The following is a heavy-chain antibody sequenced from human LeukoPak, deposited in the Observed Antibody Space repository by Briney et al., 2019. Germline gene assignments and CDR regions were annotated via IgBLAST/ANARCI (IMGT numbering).Heavy chain of an antibody. CDR1: GYTFTGYY. CDR3: ARDFGVIVAGYMDV. D-gene: IGHD2/OR15-2a*01. J-gene: IGHJ6*03. V-gene: IGHV1-2*02. Sequence: ASVKVSCKASGYTFTGYYMHWARQAPGQGLEWMGWINPNSGGTNYAQKFQGRVTMTRDTSISTAYMELSRLRSDDTAVYYCARDFGVIVAGYMDVWGKGTTVTVSS. CDR2: INPNSGGT.